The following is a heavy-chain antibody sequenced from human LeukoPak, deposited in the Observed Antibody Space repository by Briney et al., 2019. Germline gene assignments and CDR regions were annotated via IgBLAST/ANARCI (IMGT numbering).Heavy chain of an antibody. V-gene: IGHV4-30-4*08. J-gene: IGHJ4*02. CDR1: GGSISSGDYY. Sequence: PSETLSLTCTVSGGSISSGDYYWSWIRQPPGKGLEWIGYIYYSGSTYYNPSLKSRVTISVDTSKNQFSLKLSSVTAADTAVYYCAREYCGGDCYSKYYFDYWGQGTLVTVSS. CDR3: AREYCGGDCYSKYYFDY. D-gene: IGHD2-21*01. CDR2: IYYSGST.